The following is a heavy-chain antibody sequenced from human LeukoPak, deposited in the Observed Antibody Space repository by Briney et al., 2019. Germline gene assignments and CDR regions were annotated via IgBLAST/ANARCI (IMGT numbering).Heavy chain of an antibody. CDR1: GGSISSSTYD. V-gene: IGHV4-39*01. Sequence: SETLSLTCTVSGGSISSSTYDWGWIRQPPGKGLEWIGSIYNSGSTFYNPSLKSRATISIDTSKNQFSLKLSSVTAADTAIYYCASQPYYESSGYYFYWGQGTLVTVSS. J-gene: IGHJ4*02. CDR3: ASQPYYESSGYYFY. D-gene: IGHD3-22*01. CDR2: IYNSGST.